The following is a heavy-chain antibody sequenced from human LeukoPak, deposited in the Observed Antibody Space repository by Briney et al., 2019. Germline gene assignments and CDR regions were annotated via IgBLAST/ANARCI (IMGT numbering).Heavy chain of an antibody. CDR2: ISGSGGRT. CDR1: GFTFSSYA. J-gene: IGHJ4*02. CDR3: AKSGYSYGSSDY. V-gene: IGHV3-23*01. Sequence: GGSLRLSCAASGFTFSSYAMRWVRQAPGKGLEWVSSISGSGGRTYYADSVKGRFTISRDNSKNTLYLQVNSLRAEDTAVYYCAKSGYSYGSSDYWGQGTLVTVSS. D-gene: IGHD5-18*01.